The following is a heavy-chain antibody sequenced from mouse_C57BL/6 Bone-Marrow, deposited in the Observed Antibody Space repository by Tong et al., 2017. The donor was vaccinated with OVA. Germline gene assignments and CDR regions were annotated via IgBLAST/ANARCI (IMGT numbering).Heavy chain of an antibody. CDR3: ARRYSYYFDY. Sequence: EVQLQESGPELVKPGASVKIPCKASGYTFTDYNMDWVKQSHGKSLEWIGDINPNNGGTIYNQKFKGKATLTVDKSSSTAYMQFNSLTSEDSAVYYCARRYSYYFDYWGQGTTLTVSS. J-gene: IGHJ2*01. V-gene: IGHV1-18*01. CDR2: INPNNGGT. CDR1: GYTFTDYN. D-gene: IGHD2-12*01.